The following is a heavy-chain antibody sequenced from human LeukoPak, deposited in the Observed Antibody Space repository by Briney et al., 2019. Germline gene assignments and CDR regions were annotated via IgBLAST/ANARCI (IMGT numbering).Heavy chain of an antibody. V-gene: IGHV4-39*01. D-gene: IGHD4-23*01. Sequence: PSETLSLTCTVSGGSISSSSYYWGWIRQPPGKGLEWIGSMYYSGRTYNNMSLKSRVTISVDTSKNQFSLNLSSVTAADTAVYYCAISENSHYFDYWAREPWSPSPQ. J-gene: IGHJ4*02. CDR1: GGSISSSSYY. CDR3: AISENSHYFDY. CDR2: MYYSGRT.